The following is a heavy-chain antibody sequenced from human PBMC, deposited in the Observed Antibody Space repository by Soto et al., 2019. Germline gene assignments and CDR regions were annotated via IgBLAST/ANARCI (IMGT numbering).Heavy chain of an antibody. D-gene: IGHD2-2*02. CDR3: AREGGRHCSPTRCYTAFDI. J-gene: IGHJ3*02. V-gene: IGHV3-48*02. CDR2: ISSSGNTI. Sequence: EVQLVESGGGLVQPGGSLRLSCASSGFSFSAFSMNWVRQAPGKGLEWVSYISSSGNTIYYADSVKGRFTISRDNAKNSLYMKMNSLRDDDTAVYYCAREGGRHCSPTRCYTAFDIWGQGTIVTVSS. CDR1: GFSFSAFS.